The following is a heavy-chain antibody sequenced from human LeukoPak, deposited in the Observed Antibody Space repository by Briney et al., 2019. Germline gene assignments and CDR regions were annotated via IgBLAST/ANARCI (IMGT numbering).Heavy chain of an antibody. D-gene: IGHD3-22*01. Sequence: SETLSLTCTVSGGSITGSSYYWGWIRQPPGKGLEWIGSMYYSGSTYYKTSLKSRVTISADTSKSEFSLELSSVTAADTAVYYCARQYYDNTGYYYFDYWGQGTLVTVSS. CDR1: GGSITGSSYY. V-gene: IGHV4-39*01. CDR2: MYYSGST. CDR3: ARQYYDNTGYYYFDY. J-gene: IGHJ4*02.